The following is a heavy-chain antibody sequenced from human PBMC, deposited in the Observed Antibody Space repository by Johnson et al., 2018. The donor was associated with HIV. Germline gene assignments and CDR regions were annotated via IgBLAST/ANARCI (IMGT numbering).Heavy chain of an antibody. J-gene: IGHJ3*02. Sequence: QVQLVESGGGVVQPGGSLRLSCAASGFTFSSFGMHWVRQAPGKGLEWVAVISYDGSNKYYADSVKGRFTISRDNSKNTLYLQMNSLRAGDTAVYYCARYSVSDDAFDIWGQGTMVTVSS. D-gene: IGHD2-21*01. CDR1: GFTFSSFG. CDR3: ARYSVSDDAFDI. V-gene: IGHV3-30*19. CDR2: ISYDGSNK.